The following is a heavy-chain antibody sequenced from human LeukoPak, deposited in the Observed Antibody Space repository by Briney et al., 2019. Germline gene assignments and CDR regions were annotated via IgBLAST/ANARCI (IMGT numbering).Heavy chain of an antibody. CDR1: GFTFDDYG. CDR2: ISGDGGST. CDR3: AKDNCSGGSCLLGPDY. Sequence: GGSLRLSCAASGFTFDDYGMSWVRQAPGKGLEWVSLISGDGGSTYYADSVKGRFTISRDNSKNSLYLQMNSLRTEDTALYYCAKDNCSGGSCLLGPDYWGQGTLVTVSS. D-gene: IGHD2-15*01. V-gene: IGHV3-43*02. J-gene: IGHJ4*02.